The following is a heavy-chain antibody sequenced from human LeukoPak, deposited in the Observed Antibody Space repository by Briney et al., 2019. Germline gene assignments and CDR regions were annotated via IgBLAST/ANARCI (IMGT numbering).Heavy chain of an antibody. Sequence: SQTLSLTCTVSGGSISSGSYYWSWIRQPAGKGLEWIGRIYTSGSTNYNPSLKSRVTISVDTSKNQFSLKLSSVTAADTAVYYCARAALPVPANWFDPWGQGTLVTVSS. CDR1: GGSISSGSYY. J-gene: IGHJ5*02. CDR3: ARAALPVPANWFDP. CDR2: IYTSGST. V-gene: IGHV4-61*02.